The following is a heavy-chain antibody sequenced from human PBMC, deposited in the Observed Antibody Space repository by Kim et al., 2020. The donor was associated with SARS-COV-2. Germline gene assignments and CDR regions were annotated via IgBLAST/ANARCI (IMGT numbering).Heavy chain of an antibody. J-gene: IGHJ6*02. Sequence: GGSLRLSCAASGFTFSSYGMHWVRQAPGKGLEWVAVIWYDGSNKYYADSVKGRFTISRDNSKNTLYLQMNSLRAEDTAVYYCAKDTFEGVISPDDYGMDVWGQGAPVTVS. D-gene: IGHD3-16*02. CDR3: AKDTFEGVISPDDYGMDV. V-gene: IGHV3-33*06. CDR2: IWYDGSNK. CDR1: GFTFSSYG.